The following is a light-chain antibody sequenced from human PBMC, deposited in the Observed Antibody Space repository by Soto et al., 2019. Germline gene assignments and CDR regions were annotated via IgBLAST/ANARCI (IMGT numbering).Light chain of an antibody. CDR3: HQSVSSAIT. V-gene: IGKV3-20*01. J-gene: IGKJ5*01. CDR2: GAS. Sequence: EIVLTQSPGTLSLSPGERASLSCRASQSISSSYLACYQQKPGQAPRLLLYGASSRTTGIPDRFSGSGSGTDFTLAISRLEPEDFAGYYCHQSVSSAITFGQGTGLEIK. CDR1: QSISSSY.